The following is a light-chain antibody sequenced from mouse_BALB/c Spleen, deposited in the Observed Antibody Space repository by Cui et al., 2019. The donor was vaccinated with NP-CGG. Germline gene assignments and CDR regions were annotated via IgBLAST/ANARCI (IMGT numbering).Light chain of an antibody. Sequence: QAVLSQESALTTSPGETVTLTCRSSTGAVTTNNYANWVQEKPDHLFTGLIGDTNNRAPGVPARFSGSLIGDKAALTISGAQTEDEAIYFCALWYSNHWVFGGGTKLTVL. J-gene: IGLJ1*01. CDR1: TGAVTTNNY. V-gene: IGLV1*01. CDR3: ALWYSNHWV. CDR2: DTN.